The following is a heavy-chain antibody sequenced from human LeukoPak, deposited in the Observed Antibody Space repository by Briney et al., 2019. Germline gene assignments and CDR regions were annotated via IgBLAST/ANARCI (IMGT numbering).Heavy chain of an antibody. V-gene: IGHV1-69*01. CDR1: GGTFSSYA. CDR2: IIPIFGTA. J-gene: IGHJ3*02. D-gene: IGHD1-26*01. CDR3: AGERSKVGASPGAFDI. Sequence: SVKVSCKASGGTFSSYAISWVRQAPGQGLEWMGGIIPIFGTANYAQKFQGRVTITADESTSTAYMELSSLRSEDTAVYYCAGERSKVGASPGAFDIWGQGTMVTVPS.